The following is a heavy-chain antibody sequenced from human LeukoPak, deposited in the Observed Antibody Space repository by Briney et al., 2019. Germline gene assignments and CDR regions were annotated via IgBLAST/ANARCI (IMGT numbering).Heavy chain of an antibody. V-gene: IGHV1-8*03. J-gene: IGHJ6*04. CDR1: GDTFSSSA. CDR2: MNPNSGNT. CDR3: ARGPPIYSSGYLMDV. D-gene: IGHD3-22*01. Sequence: EASVKDSCKAPGDTFSSSAISWVRQAPGQGRGRMGRMNPNSGNTGYAQKFQGRVTITRNTSISTAYMELSSLRSEDTAVYYCARGPPIYSSGYLMDVWGKGTTVTVSS.